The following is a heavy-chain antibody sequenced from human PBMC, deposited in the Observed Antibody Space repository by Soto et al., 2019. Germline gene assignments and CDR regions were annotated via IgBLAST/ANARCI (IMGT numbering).Heavy chain of an antibody. CDR1: GFTFSSYG. CDR2: ISYDGSNK. V-gene: IGHV3-30*18. J-gene: IGHJ3*02. D-gene: IGHD3-22*01. CDR3: AKDYYDSSGTLGFDAFDI. Sequence: PGGSLRLSCVASGFTFSSYGMHWVRQAPGKGLEWVAVISYDGSNKYYADSVKGRFTISRDNSKNTLYLQMNSLRAEDTAVYYCAKDYYDSSGTLGFDAFDIWGQGTMVTVSS.